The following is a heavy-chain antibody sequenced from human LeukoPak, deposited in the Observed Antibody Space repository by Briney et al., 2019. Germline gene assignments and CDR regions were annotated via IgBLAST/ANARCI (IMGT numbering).Heavy chain of an antibody. CDR3: ARTRGYYYYGMDV. Sequence: ASVRVSCKASGYTFTGYYMHWVRQAPGQGLEWMGWINPNSGGTNYAQKFQGRVTMTRDTPISTAYMELSRLRSDDTAVYYCARTRGYYYYGMDVWGQGTTVTVSS. V-gene: IGHV1-2*02. J-gene: IGHJ6*02. CDR2: INPNSGGT. CDR1: GYTFTGYY.